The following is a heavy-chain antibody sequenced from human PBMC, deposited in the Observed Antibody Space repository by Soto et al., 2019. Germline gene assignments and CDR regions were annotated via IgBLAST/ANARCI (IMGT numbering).Heavy chain of an antibody. Sequence: ASVTVSCTASGYTFTSYYMHWVRQAPGQGLEWMGIINPSGGSTSYAQKFQGRVTMTRDMSTSTVYMELSSLRSEDTAVYYCARWVGATTIWFDPWGQGTLVTVSS. CDR3: ARWVGATTIWFDP. D-gene: IGHD1-26*01. V-gene: IGHV1-46*01. CDR2: INPSGGST. CDR1: GYTFTSYY. J-gene: IGHJ5*02.